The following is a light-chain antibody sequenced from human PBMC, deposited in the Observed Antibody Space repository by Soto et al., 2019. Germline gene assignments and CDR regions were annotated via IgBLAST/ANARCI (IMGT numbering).Light chain of an antibody. Sequence: DIQMTQSPSSLSASGGDRVTITCRARQSISSYLNWYQQKPGKAPKLLIYAASSLQSGVPSRFSGSGSGTDFTLTISSLQPEDFATYYCQQSYSTLFTFGPGTKVDIK. V-gene: IGKV1-39*01. CDR3: QQSYSTLFT. CDR1: QSISSY. CDR2: AAS. J-gene: IGKJ3*01.